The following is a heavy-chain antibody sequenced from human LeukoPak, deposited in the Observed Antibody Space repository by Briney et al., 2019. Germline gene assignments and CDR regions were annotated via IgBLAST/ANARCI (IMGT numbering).Heavy chain of an antibody. Sequence: GGSLRLSCAASGFPFTANWMSWVGQAQGKGLEWVANIKRDGSEKYYVDSVKGRFTISRDNAKNSLYLQMNSLRAEDTAVYYCARDGVGDFDYWGQGTLVTVSS. CDR2: IKRDGSEK. D-gene: IGHD1-26*01. J-gene: IGHJ4*02. CDR3: ARDGVGDFDY. V-gene: IGHV3-7*01. CDR1: GFPFTANW.